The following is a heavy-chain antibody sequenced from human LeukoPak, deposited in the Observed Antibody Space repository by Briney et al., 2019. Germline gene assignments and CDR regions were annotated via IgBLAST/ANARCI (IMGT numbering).Heavy chain of an antibody. CDR2: IFNYGST. V-gene: IGHV4-39*01. CDR3: ASLTYYDILTGALDAFDI. Sequence: SETLSLTCSVSGGSISSRSYYWGWIRQPPGKGLEWIGSIFNYGSTYYNPSLKSRVTISVDMSKNQVSLQLSSVTAADTAVYYCASLTYYDILTGALDAFDIWGQGTMVTVSS. CDR1: GGSISSRSYY. J-gene: IGHJ3*02. D-gene: IGHD3-9*01.